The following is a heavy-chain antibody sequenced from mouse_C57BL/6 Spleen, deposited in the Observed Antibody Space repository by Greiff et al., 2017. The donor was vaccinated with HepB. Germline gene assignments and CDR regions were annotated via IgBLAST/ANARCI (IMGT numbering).Heavy chain of an antibody. CDR2: ISSGGDYI. CDR1: GFTFSSYA. V-gene: IGHV5-9-1*02. CDR3: TRDEELRRGAWFAY. Sequence: EVMLVESGEGLVKPGGSLKLSCAASGFTFSSYAMSWVRQTPEKRLEWVAYISSGGDYINYADNVKGRFTITRDNARNTPYLQMSRLKSEDTAMYYCTRDEELRRGAWFAYWGQGTLVTVSA. J-gene: IGHJ3*01. D-gene: IGHD2-4*01.